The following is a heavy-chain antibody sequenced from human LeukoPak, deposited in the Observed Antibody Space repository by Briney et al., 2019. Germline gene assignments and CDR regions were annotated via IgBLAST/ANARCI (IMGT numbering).Heavy chain of an antibody. CDR3: ARDGKDYYYYGMDV. CDR1: GFTFSSYG. V-gene: IGHV3-33*01. J-gene: IGHJ6*02. D-gene: IGHD1-1*01. CDR2: IWYDGSNK. Sequence: GRSLRLSCAASGFTFSSYGKLWVRQAPGKGLEGVAVIWYDGSNKYYADSVKGRFTISRDNSKNTLYLQMNSLRAEDTAVYYCARDGKDYYYYGMDVWGQGTTVTVSS.